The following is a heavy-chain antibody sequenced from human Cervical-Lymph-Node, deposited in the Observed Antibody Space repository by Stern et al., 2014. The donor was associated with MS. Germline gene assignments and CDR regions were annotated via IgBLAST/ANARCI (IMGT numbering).Heavy chain of an antibody. J-gene: IGHJ6*02. CDR2: IIPVFGTA. D-gene: IGHD1-14*01. Sequence: VQLVESGAEVKKPGSSVKVSCKASGGTFNVYAINWLRQAPGQGLEWMGGIIPVFGTAHYAQNFQGRVTITADESTRTSSMQLSSLTFNDTAVYYCARDGRHRYTYALDVWGQGTTVTVSS. CDR3: ARDGRHRYTYALDV. CDR1: GGTFNVYA. V-gene: IGHV1-69*01.